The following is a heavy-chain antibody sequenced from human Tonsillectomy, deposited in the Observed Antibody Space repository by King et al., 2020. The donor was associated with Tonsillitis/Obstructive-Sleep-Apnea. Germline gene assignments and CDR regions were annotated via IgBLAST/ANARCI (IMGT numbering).Heavy chain of an antibody. CDR3: ARDWENWGSYAFDI. D-gene: IGHD7-27*01. CDR1: GFTVSSNY. V-gene: IGHV3-53*01. J-gene: IGHJ3*02. CDR2: IYSGGST. Sequence: VQLVESGGGLIQPGGSLRLSCAASGFTVSSNYMSWVRQAPGKGLEWVSVIYSGGSTYYADSVKGRFTISRDNSKNTLYLQMNSLRAEDTAVYYCARDWENWGSYAFDIWGQGTMVTVSS.